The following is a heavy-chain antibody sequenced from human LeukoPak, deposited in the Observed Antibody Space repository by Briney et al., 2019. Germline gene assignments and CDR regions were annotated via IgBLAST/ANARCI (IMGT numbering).Heavy chain of an antibody. D-gene: IGHD5-12*01. CDR1: GGSLSSCY. V-gene: IGHV4-4*07. CDR3: ARVSGYDWESFYDY. J-gene: IGHJ4*02. Sequence: SETLSLTCTVSGGSLSSCYWSWIRQPAGKGLEWIGRVYTSGSTNYYPSLKRRVAMSVDTSKNLFSLDLTAVTAADAAVYYCARVSGYDWESFYDYWGQGTLVTVSS. CDR2: VYTSGST.